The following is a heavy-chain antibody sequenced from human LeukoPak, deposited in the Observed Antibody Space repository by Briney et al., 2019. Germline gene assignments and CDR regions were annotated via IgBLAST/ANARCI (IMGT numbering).Heavy chain of an antibody. J-gene: IGHJ4*02. CDR3: ARDSSPLDEYSSSSFDY. CDR2: ISYDGSNK. V-gene: IGHV3-30-3*01. Sequence: GGSLRLSCAASGFIFSSYAMHWVRQAPGKGLEWVAVISYDGSNKYYADSVKGRFTISRDNSKNTLYLQMNSLRAEDTAVYYCARDSSPLDEYSSSSFDYWGQGTLVTVSS. CDR1: GFIFSSYA. D-gene: IGHD6-6*01.